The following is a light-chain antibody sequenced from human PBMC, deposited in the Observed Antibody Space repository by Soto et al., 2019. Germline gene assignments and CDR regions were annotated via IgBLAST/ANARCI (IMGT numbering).Light chain of an antibody. CDR3: QQSYSTPRT. Sequence: EIQMTQSPSSLSASVGDRGTSTCRASQSISSYLNWYQQKPGKAPKLLIYAASSLQSGVPSRFSGSGSGTDFTLTISSLQPEDFATYYCQQSYSTPRTFGQGTKVDIK. CDR2: AAS. J-gene: IGKJ1*01. CDR1: QSISSY. V-gene: IGKV1-39*01.